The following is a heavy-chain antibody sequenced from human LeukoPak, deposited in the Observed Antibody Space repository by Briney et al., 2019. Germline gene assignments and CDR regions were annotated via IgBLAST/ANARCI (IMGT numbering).Heavy chain of an antibody. V-gene: IGHV1-2*02. CDR3: ARGGRGFYDSSVLLDN. D-gene: IGHD3-22*01. J-gene: IGHJ4*02. CDR1: GYIFTAYY. CDR2: INPNSDIT. Sequence: ASVKVSCKTSGYIFTAYYIHWVRQAPGQGPEWMGWINPNSDITNYAQQFQGGVTMTSDTSVTTAYMELSGLRADDTAVYYCARGGRGFYDSSVLLDNWGQGTLITVSS.